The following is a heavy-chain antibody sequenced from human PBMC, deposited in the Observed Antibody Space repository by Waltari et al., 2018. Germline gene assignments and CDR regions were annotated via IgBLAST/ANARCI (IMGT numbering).Heavy chain of an antibody. J-gene: IGHJ5*02. CDR2: IYTSGST. Sequence: QVQLQESGPGLVKPSQTLSLTCTVSGGSISRGSYYWSWIRQPAGKGLEWIGRIYTSGSTNYNPSLKSRVTISVDTSKNQFSLKLSSVTAADTAVYYCARGRGYSSTWGQGTLVTVSS. CDR1: GGSISRGSYY. D-gene: IGHD6-13*01. V-gene: IGHV4-61*02. CDR3: ARGRGYSST.